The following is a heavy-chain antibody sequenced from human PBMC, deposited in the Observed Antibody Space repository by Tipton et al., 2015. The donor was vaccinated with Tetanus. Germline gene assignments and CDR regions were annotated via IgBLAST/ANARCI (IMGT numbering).Heavy chain of an antibody. D-gene: IGHD2-2*01. J-gene: IGHJ1*01. CDR2: FSYSGSS. Sequence: LRLSCTVFGDSISSHYWNWIRQPPGKGLEWIGYFSYSGSSNYNPSLKSRVTISGDTSKNQFSLKLSSVTPADTAVYYCARGSSVWSWYMQHWGQGTLVTVSS. CDR1: GDSISSHY. V-gene: IGHV4-59*11. CDR3: ARGSSVWSWYMQH.